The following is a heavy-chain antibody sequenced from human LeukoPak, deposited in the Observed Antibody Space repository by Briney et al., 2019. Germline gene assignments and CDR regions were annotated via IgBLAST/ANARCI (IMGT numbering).Heavy chain of an antibody. V-gene: IGHV4-34*01. CDR2: INHSGST. Sequence: SETLSLTCAVYGGSFSGYYWSWIRQPSGKGLEWIGEINHSGSTNYNPSLKSRVTISVDTSKNQFSLKLSSVTAADTAVYYCARGLRVGSGRYVAEYFQHWGQGTLVTVSS. D-gene: IGHD6-19*01. CDR1: GGSFSGYY. CDR3: ARGLRVGSGRYVAEYFQH. J-gene: IGHJ1*01.